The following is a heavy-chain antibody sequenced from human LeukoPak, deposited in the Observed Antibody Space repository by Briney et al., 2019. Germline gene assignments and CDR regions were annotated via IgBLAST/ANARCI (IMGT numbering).Heavy chain of an antibody. V-gene: IGHV1-24*01. CDR3: ATGTAVADYFDY. Sequence: ASVKVSCKVSGYTLTELSMHWARQAPGKGLEWMGGFDPEDGETIYAQKFQGRVTMTEDTSTDTAYMELSSLRSEDTAVYYCATGTAVADYFDYWGQGTLVTVSS. CDR2: FDPEDGET. J-gene: IGHJ4*02. CDR1: GYTLTELS. D-gene: IGHD6-19*01.